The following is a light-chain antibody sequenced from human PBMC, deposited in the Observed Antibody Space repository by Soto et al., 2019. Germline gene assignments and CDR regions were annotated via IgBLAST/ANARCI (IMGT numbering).Light chain of an antibody. J-gene: IGLJ3*02. CDR3: TSYTRSDIGV. Sequence: QSVLTQPASVSGSPGQSITNSCTGTSSDVGGYDFVSWYQQRPGKAPKLIIYDVSNRPSGVSNRFSGSKSGNTASLTISGLQAEDEADYYCTSYTRSDIGVFGGGTKLTVL. CDR1: SSDVGGYDF. V-gene: IGLV2-14*01. CDR2: DVS.